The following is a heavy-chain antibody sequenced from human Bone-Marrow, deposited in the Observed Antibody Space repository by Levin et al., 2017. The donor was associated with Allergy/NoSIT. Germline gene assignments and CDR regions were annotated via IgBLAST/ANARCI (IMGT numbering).Heavy chain of an antibody. Sequence: GESLKISCKASGYTFTSYDINWVRQATGQGLEWMGWMNPNSGNTGYAQKFQGRVTMTRNTSISTAYMELSSLRSEDTAVYYCARGPWGYCISTSCYYWIYYYYYGMDVWGQGTTVTVSS. CDR3: ARGPWGYCISTSCYYWIYYYYYGMDV. D-gene: IGHD2-2*01. J-gene: IGHJ6*02. CDR2: MNPNSGNT. CDR1: GYTFTSYD. V-gene: IGHV1-8*01.